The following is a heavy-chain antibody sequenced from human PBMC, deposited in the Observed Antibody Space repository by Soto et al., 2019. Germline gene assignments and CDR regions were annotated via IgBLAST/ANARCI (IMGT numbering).Heavy chain of an antibody. CDR1: GFTFSSYA. J-gene: IGHJ4*02. Sequence: GGSLRLSCAASGFTFSSYAMSWVRQAPGKGLEWVSAISGSGGSTYYADSVKGRFTISRDNSKNTLYLQMNSLRAEDTAVYYCAKGRTIFGVVPNDYWGQGTLVTVSS. V-gene: IGHV3-23*01. CDR2: ISGSGGST. CDR3: AKGRTIFGVVPNDY. D-gene: IGHD3-3*01.